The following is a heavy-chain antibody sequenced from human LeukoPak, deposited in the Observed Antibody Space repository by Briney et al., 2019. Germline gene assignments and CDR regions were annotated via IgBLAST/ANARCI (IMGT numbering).Heavy chain of an antibody. V-gene: IGHV3-7*01. J-gene: IGHJ4*02. Sequence: PGGSLRLSCAASGLTFSSYWMSWVRQAPGKGPEWVANIKPDGSGKYYVDSVKGRFTISRDNAENSLFLHMNSLRAEDTAVYYCARRAVAAAGDYWGRGTLVTVSS. CDR1: GLTFSSYW. D-gene: IGHD6-13*01. CDR2: IKPDGSGK. CDR3: ARRAVAAAGDY.